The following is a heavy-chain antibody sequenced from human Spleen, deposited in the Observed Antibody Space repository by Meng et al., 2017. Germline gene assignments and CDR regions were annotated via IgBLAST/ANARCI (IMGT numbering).Heavy chain of an antibody. CDR2: IDPKSGDT. Sequence: ASVKVSCKPSGYNFPDYWLHWVRRAPGQGLEWMGRIDPKSGDTHYAQRFQGRVTMTGDTSISTAYMELSSLRSEDTAVYYCAREYYDFWSGYLGGEYYGMDVWGQGTTVTVSS. CDR3: AREYYDFWSGYLGGEYYGMDV. D-gene: IGHD3-3*01. V-gene: IGHV1-2*06. J-gene: IGHJ6*02. CDR1: GYNFPDYW.